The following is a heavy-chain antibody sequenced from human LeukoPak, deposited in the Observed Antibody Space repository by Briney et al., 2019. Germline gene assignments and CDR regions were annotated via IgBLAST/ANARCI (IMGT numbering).Heavy chain of an antibody. J-gene: IGHJ4*02. CDR1: GYTFTIYG. CDR2: ISAYNGNT. V-gene: IGHV1-18*01. CDR3: AREEYCTNGVCYTLDY. Sequence: ASVKVSCKASGYTFTIYGISWVREAPGQGLEWMGWISAYNGNTNYAQKLQGRVTMTTDTSTSTAYMELRSLRSDDTAVYYCAREEYCTNGVCYTLDYWGQGTLVTVSS. D-gene: IGHD2-8*01.